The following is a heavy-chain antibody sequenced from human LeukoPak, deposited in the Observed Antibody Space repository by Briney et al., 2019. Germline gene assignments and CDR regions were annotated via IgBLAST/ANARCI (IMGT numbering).Heavy chain of an antibody. V-gene: IGHV4-61*02. CDR1: GGSIISGSYY. J-gene: IGHJ6*03. CDR2: IYTSGST. CDR3: ARWFAESYYYYYYYMDV. Sequence: PSQSLSLTCTVSGGSIISGSYYWSWIRQPAGKGLEWIGRIYTSGSTNYNPSLKSRVTISVDTSKNQFSLKLSSVTAADTAVYYCARWFAESYYYYYYYMDVWGKGTTVTVSS. D-gene: IGHD3-10*01.